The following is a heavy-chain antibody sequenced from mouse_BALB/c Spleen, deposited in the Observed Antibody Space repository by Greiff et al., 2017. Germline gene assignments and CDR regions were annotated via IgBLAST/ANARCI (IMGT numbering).Heavy chain of an antibody. J-gene: IGHJ1*01. Sequence: DVMLVESGGGLVQPGGSLKLSCAASGFTFSSYTMSWVRQTPEKRLEWVAYISNGGGSTYYPDTVKGRFTISRDNAKNTLYLQMSSLKSEDTAMYYCARHKVRDWYFDVWGAGTTVTVSS. CDR1: GFTFSSYT. CDR3: ARHKVRDWYFDV. D-gene: IGHD1-3*01. CDR2: ISNGGGST. V-gene: IGHV5-12-2*01.